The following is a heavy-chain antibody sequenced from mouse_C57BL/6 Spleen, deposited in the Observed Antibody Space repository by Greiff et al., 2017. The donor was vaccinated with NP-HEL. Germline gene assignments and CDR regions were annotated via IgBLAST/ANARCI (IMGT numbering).Heavy chain of an antibody. V-gene: IGHV1-61*01. CDR1: GYTFTSYW. CDR2: IYPSDSET. J-gene: IGHJ1*03. Sequence: QVQLQQPGAELVRPGSPVKLSCKASGYTFTSYWMDWVKQRPGQGLEWIGNIYPSDSETHYNQKFKDKATLTVDKSSSTAYMQLSSLTSEDSAVYYCARSDGYYGYFDVWGTGTTVTVSS. D-gene: IGHD2-3*01. CDR3: ARSDGYYGYFDV.